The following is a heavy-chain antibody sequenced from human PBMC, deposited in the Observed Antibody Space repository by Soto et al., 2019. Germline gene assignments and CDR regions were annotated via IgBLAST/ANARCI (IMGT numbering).Heavy chain of an antibody. CDR1: GFTLTTYT. D-gene: IGHD1-26*01. J-gene: IGHJ4*02. CDR3: VREDGVVGASSAFDS. Sequence: EVHLVESGGGLVAPGGSLRLSCVASGFTLTTYTMNWVRQAPGTGLEWVSSINGRSNYKYYSDSVKSRFTISRDNAQNSLFLQMSRLGPEDTAVYYCVREDGVVGASSAFDSWGQGTLVTVSS. V-gene: IGHV3-21*01. CDR2: INGRSNYK.